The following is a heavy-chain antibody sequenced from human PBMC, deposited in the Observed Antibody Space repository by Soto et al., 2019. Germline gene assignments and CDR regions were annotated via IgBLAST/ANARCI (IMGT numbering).Heavy chain of an antibody. CDR3: ARPLREYSYNNWFDP. CDR2: IIPIFGTA. D-gene: IGHD5-18*01. CDR1: GGTFSSYA. Sequence: QVQLVQSGAEVKKAGSSVKVSCKASGGTFSSYAISWVRQAPGQGLEWMGGIIPIFGTANYAQKFQGRVTITADESTSTAYMELSSLRSEDTAVYYCARPLREYSYNNWFDPWGQGTLVTVSS. J-gene: IGHJ5*02. V-gene: IGHV1-69*13.